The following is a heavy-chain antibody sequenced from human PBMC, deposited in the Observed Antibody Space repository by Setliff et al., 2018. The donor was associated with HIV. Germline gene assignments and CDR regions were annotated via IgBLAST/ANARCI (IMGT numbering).Heavy chain of an antibody. J-gene: IGHJ3*01. CDR3: ARPRSGSSDYYYADACDV. CDR1: GFSFRNYA. D-gene: IGHD3-22*01. V-gene: IGHV3-23*01. Sequence: GESLKISCAASGFSFRNYAMSWVRQAPGKGPEWVSGISAYDDSTYYADSVKGRFTVSTDNPKDTLFLQMHSRRAEDTARYYCARPRSGSSDYYYADACDVWGQGTMGTVSS. CDR2: ISAYDDST.